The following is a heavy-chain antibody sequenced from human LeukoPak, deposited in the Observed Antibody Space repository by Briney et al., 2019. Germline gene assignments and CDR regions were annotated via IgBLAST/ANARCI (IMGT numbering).Heavy chain of an antibody. CDR1: GGTFSSYA. J-gene: IGHJ6*03. D-gene: IGHD1-26*01. V-gene: IGHV1-69*13. Sequence: GASVKVPCKASGGTFSSYAISWVRQAPGQGLEWMGGIIPIFGTANYAQKFQGRVTITADESTSTAYMELSSLRSEDTAVYYCARGDVGRNYYYMDVWGKGTTVTVSS. CDR2: IIPIFGTA. CDR3: ARGDVGRNYYYMDV.